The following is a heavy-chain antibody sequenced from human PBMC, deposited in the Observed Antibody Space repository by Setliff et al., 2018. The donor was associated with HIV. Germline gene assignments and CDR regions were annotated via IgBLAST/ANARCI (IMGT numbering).Heavy chain of an antibody. J-gene: IGHJ6*03. Sequence: ASVKVSCKASGFTFSDYYMHWVRQASGQGLEWMGWVRPYNADKNYAQKFQGRVTMTSDTSISTAYLELSGLTSDDTAIYYCARDRAYCSSGSCYRPLVYYFYYMDVWGTGTTVTVSS. V-gene: IGHV1-2*02. CDR3: ARDRAYCSSGSCYRPLVYYFYYMDV. CDR2: VRPYNADK. D-gene: IGHD2-15*01. CDR1: GFTFSDYY.